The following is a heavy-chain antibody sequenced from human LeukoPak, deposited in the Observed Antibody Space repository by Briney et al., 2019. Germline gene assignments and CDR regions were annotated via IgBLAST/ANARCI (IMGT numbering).Heavy chain of an antibody. CDR1: GFTFSRDS. CDR2: INGGGSPI. D-gene: IGHD3-3*01. CDR3: AKDLVLEWLLNDAFDI. Sequence: GGSLRLSCAASGFTFSRDSMNWVRQAPGKGLEWVSYINGGGSPIYYADSVKGRFTISRDNSKNTLYLQMNSLRAEDTAVYYCAKDLVLEWLLNDAFDIWGQGTMVTVSS. V-gene: IGHV3-48*01. J-gene: IGHJ3*02.